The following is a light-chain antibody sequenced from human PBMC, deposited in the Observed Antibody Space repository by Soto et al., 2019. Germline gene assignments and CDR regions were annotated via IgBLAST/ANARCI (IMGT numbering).Light chain of an antibody. CDR2: DAS. CDR1: QSVSTY. V-gene: IGKV3-11*01. Sequence: EVVLTQSPATLSLSPGERATLSCRASQSVSTYLAWYQQKPGQPPRLLLYDASTRAAGVPAWFSGSGSGTDFTLTISTLVPEDFAVYYCQNRRNWPPGFTFGPGTKVDI. J-gene: IGKJ3*01. CDR3: QNRRNWPPGFT.